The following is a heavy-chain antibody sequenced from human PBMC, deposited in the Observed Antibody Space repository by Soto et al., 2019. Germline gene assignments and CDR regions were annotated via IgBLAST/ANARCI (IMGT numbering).Heavy chain of an antibody. CDR2: IYYSGST. CDR3: ARDRSASYCSGGSCYRVQGYYYYYGMDV. V-gene: IGHV4-30-4*01. D-gene: IGHD2-15*01. J-gene: IGHJ6*02. CDR1: GGSISSGDYY. Sequence: PSETLSLTCTVSGGSISSGDYYWSWIRQPPGKGLEWIGYIYYSGSTYYNPSLKSRVTISVDTSKNQFSLKLSSVTAADTAVYYCARDRSASYCSGGSCYRVQGYYYYYGMDVWGQGTTVTVSS.